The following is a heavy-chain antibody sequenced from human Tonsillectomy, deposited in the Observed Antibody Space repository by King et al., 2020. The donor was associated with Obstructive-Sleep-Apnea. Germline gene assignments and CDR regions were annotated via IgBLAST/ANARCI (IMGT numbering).Heavy chain of an antibody. D-gene: IGHD3-9*01. J-gene: IGHJ6*02. CDR3: AKEGQYDIRINIYRSDYYYGMDV. CDR1: GFTFNNYA. CDR2: ISGSGGSP. Sequence: VQLVESGGGLVQPGGSLRLSCAASGFTFNNYAMSWVRQAAGKGLEWVSTISGSGGSPYYADSVKGRFTISRDNSKNTMYLQMTSLRAEATAGYYCAKEGQYDIRINIYRSDYYYGMDVWGQGTTVTVSS. V-gene: IGHV3-23*04.